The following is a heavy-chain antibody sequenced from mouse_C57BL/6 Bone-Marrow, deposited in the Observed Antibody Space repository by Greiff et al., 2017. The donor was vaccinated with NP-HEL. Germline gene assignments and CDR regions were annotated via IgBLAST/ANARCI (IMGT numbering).Heavy chain of an antibody. CDR2: INPGSGGT. V-gene: IGHV1-54*01. D-gene: IGHD2-12*01. CDR1: GYAFTNYL. J-gene: IGHJ3*01. Sequence: VQLQQSGAELVRPGTSVKVSCKASGYAFTNYLIEWVKQRPGQGLEWIGVINPGSGGTNYNEKFKGKATLTADNASSNAYMQLSIQTSEDSAVYFCARGGLYGFAYWGQGTLVTVSA. CDR3: ARGGLYGFAY.